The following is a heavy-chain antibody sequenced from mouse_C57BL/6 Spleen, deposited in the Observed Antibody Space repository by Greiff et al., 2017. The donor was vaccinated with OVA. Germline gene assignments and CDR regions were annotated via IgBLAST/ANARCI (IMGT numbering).Heavy chain of an antibody. CDR1: GFTFSSYA. D-gene: IGHD2-3*01. CDR2: ISDGGSYT. CDR3: ARGGFYDGSIYAMDY. V-gene: IGHV5-4*03. J-gene: IGHJ4*01. Sequence: EVKLVESGGGLVKPGGSLKLSCAASGFTFSSYAMSWVRQTPEKRLEWVATISDGGSYTYYPDNVKGRFTISRDNAKNNLYLQMSHLKSEDTAMYYCARGGFYDGSIYAMDYWGQGTSVTVSS.